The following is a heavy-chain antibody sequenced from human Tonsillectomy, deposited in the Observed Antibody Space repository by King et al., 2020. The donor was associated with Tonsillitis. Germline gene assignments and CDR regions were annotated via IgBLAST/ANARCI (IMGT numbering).Heavy chain of an antibody. V-gene: IGHV1-69*06. CDR3: AKEPYCSNASCYTPFLNIYYYYMDV. Sequence: QLVQSGAEVKKPGSSVKVSCKASGGTFSSYAISWVRQAPAQGLEWMGGIIPLLGTADYAQKFQGRVTITADKFTSTAYMELNSLRSEDSAVYYCAKEPYCSNASCYTPFLNIYYYYMDVWGRGTTVTVSS. CDR1: GGTFSSYA. D-gene: IGHD2-2*02. J-gene: IGHJ6*03. CDR2: IIPLLGTA.